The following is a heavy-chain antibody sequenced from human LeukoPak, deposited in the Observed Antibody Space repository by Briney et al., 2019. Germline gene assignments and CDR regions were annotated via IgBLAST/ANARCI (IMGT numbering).Heavy chain of an antibody. V-gene: IGHV3-13*01. D-gene: IGHD6-19*01. CDR3: GRAPGYSSGWYAYYYMDV. J-gene: IGHJ6*03. CDR1: GFTFSSYD. Sequence: GGSLRLSCAASGFTFSSYDMHWVRHATGKGLEWVSAIGTAGDTYYPGSVKGRFTISRENAKNSLYLQMNSLRAGDTAVYYCGRAPGYSSGWYAYYYMDVWGKGTTVTVSS. CDR2: IGTAGDT.